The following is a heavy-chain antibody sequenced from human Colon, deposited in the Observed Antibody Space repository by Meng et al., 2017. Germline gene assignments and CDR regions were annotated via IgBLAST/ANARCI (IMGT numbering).Heavy chain of an antibody. J-gene: IGHJ4*02. V-gene: IGHV1-3*01. CDR1: GYTFTSYS. CDR3: AKSGIQLWLDY. CDR2: INVGNGYT. Sequence: QVQLVQAGAEVKKPGASVKASCKASGYTFTSYSMHWVRQAPGQRLDWMGWINVGNGYTRYSQKFQGRITITRDTSANTAYMELSSLRPEDTAVYYCAKSGIQLWLDYWGQGTLVTVSS. D-gene: IGHD5-18*01.